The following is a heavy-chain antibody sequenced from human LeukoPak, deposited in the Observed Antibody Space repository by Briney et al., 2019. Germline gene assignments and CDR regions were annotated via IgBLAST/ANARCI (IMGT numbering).Heavy chain of an antibody. CDR3: ARDRYCSSTSCYQGMDV. D-gene: IGHD2-2*01. V-gene: IGHV3-7*01. CDR1: GFTFSSYW. J-gene: IGHJ6*04. Sequence: GGSLRLSCAASGFTFSSYWMSWVRQAPGKGLEWVANIKQDGSEKYYVDSVKGRFTISRDNAKNSLYLQMNSLRAEDTAVYFCARDRYCSSTSCYQGMDVWGKGTTVTVSS. CDR2: IKQDGSEK.